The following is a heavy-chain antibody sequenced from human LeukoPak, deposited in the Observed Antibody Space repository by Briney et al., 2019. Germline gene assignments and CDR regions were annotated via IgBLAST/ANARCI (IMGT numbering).Heavy chain of an antibody. V-gene: IGHV1-18*01. CDR3: AREAEEYSSSSFDY. Sequence: ASVKVSCKASGYTFTSYGISWVRQAPGQGLEWMGWISAYNGNTNYAQKLQGRVTMTTDTSTSTAFMELRSLRSDDTAVYYCAREAEEYSSSSFDYWGQGTLVTVSS. CDR2: ISAYNGNT. J-gene: IGHJ4*02. D-gene: IGHD6-6*01. CDR1: GYTFTSYG.